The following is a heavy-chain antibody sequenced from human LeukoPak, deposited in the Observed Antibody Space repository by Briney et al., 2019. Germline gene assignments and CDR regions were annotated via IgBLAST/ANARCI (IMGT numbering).Heavy chain of an antibody. CDR1: GYTFTSYA. CDR2: INAGNGNT. J-gene: IGHJ4*02. V-gene: IGHV1-3*01. D-gene: IGHD4-17*01. Sequence: GASVKVSCKASGYTFTSYAMHWVRPAPGQRLEWMGWINAGNGNTKYSQKFQGRVTITRDTSASTAYMELSSLRSEDTAVYYCARENWDDYGDYDDPFFDYWGQGTLVTVSS. CDR3: ARENWDDYGDYDDPFFDY.